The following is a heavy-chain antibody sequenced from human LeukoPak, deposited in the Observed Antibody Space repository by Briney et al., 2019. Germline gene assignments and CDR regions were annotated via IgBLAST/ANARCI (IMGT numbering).Heavy chain of an antibody. CDR2: IYYSGST. D-gene: IGHD6-13*01. CDR1: GDSISSFY. V-gene: IGHV4-59*01. J-gene: IGHJ5*02. CDR3: AGGIGYATSPADH. Sequence: SETLSLTCTVSGDSISSFYWSWIRQPPGKGLEWIGYIYYSGSTNYNPYLKSRVTMSLDTSKNHFSLSLNSVTAADTAVYFCAGGIGYATSPADHLGQGTLVIVSS.